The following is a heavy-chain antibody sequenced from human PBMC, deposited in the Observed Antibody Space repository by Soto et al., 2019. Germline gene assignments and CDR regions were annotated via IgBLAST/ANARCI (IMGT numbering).Heavy chain of an antibody. J-gene: IGHJ6*02. D-gene: IGHD2-2*01. Sequence: ASVKVSCKASGYTFTSYGISWVRQAPGQGLEWMGWISAYNGNTNYAQKLQGRVTMTTDTSTSTAYMELRSLRSDDTAVYYCARDRIVPAVLYCYYGMDVWGQGTTVTVAS. CDR3: ARDRIVPAVLYCYYGMDV. CDR1: GYTFTSYG. CDR2: ISAYNGNT. V-gene: IGHV1-18*04.